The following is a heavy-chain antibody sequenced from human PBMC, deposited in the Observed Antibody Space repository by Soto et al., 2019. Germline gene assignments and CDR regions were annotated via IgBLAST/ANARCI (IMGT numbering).Heavy chain of an antibody. Sequence: PGGSLRLSCAASGFTFSSYAMSWARQAPGKGLEWVSAISGSGGSTYYADSVKGRFTISRDNSKNTLYLQMNSLRAGDTAVYYCAKDQRFGERDYYYYYGMDVWGQGTTVTVSS. CDR2: ISGSGGST. V-gene: IGHV3-23*01. J-gene: IGHJ6*02. CDR1: GFTFSSYA. CDR3: AKDQRFGERDYYYYYGMDV. D-gene: IGHD3-10*01.